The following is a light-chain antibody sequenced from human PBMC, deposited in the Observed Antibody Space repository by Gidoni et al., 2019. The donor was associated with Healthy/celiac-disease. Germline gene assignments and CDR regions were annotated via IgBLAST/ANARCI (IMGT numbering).Light chain of an antibody. Sequence: SALTQPPSASGSPGQSVTISCTGTSRDVGGYNYVSWYQQHPGKAPELMIYEVSKRPSGVPDRFSGSKSGNTASLTVSGLQAEDEADYYCSSYAGSNSVVFGGGTKLTVL. CDR2: EVS. V-gene: IGLV2-8*01. CDR1: SRDVGGYNY. CDR3: SSYAGSNSVV. J-gene: IGLJ2*01.